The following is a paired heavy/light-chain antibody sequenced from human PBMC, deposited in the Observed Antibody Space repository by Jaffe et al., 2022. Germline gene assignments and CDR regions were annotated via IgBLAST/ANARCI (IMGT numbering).Heavy chain of an antibody. Sequence: QLQLQESGPRLVKPSETLSLTCTVSGGSISSGSYYWGWIRQPPGKGLEWIARIYYSGSTYYNPSLKSRVTISVDMSKNQFSLKLNSVTAADTAVYYCARVMESTVGAFDIWGQGTMVTVSS. CDR3: ARVMESTVGAFDI. V-gene: IGHV4-39*01. J-gene: IGHJ3*02. CDR2: IYYSGST. D-gene: IGHD4-17*01. CDR1: GGSISSGSYY.
Light chain of an antibody. CDR1: SSDVGGYNY. J-gene: IGLJ1*01. Sequence: QSALTQPRSVSGSPGQSVTISCTGTSSDVGGYNYVSWYQQYPGKAPKLMICDVTKRPSGVPDRFSGSKSGNTASLTISGLQAEDEADYYCSSYAGSSTFYVFGTGTKVTVL. CDR3: SSYAGSSTFYV. V-gene: IGLV2-11*01. CDR2: DVT.